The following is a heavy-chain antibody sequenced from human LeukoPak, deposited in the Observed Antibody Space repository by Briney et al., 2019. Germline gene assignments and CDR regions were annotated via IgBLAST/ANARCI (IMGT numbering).Heavy chain of an antibody. CDR1: GYTFTSYA. Sequence: ASVKVSCKASGYTFTSYAMHWVRQAPGQRLEWMGWINAGNGNTEYSQKFQGRVTITRDTSASTAYMELSSLRSEDTAVYYCARSPWNLKAMPLDYWGQGTLVTVSS. CDR2: INAGNGNT. J-gene: IGHJ4*02. CDR3: ARSPWNLKAMPLDY. D-gene: IGHD2-2*01. V-gene: IGHV1-3*01.